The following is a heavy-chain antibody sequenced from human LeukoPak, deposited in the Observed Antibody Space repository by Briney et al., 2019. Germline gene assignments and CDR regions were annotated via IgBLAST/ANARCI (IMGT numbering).Heavy chain of an antibody. J-gene: IGHJ4*02. CDR2: IYYSGST. Sequence: SSETLSLTCTVSGGSISSSSYYWGWIRQPPGKGLEWIGSIYYSGSTYYNPSLKSRVTISVDTSKNQFSLKLSSVTAADTAVYYCARDQDYPYWGQGTLVTVSS. CDR1: GGSISSSSYY. V-gene: IGHV4-39*07. CDR3: ARDQDYPY. D-gene: IGHD3-16*01.